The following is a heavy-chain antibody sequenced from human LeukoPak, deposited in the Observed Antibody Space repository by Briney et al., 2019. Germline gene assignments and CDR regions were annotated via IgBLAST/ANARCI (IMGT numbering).Heavy chain of an antibody. CDR1: AGSTCSCC. CDR3: ERRCLFIPLTRENSYGWDA. J-gene: IGHJ6*02. CDR2: IYYSGRT. D-gene: IGHD1-1*01. V-gene: IGHV4-59*01. Sequence: SETLSLTSCCTAGSTCSCCRMWPRQPPGKGLEWIGYIYYSGRTNYNPSLKSRVTISVDTSKNQFSLKLSSVTAAAKAPYYCERRCLFIPLTRENSYGWDAWGQGTTVTVSS.